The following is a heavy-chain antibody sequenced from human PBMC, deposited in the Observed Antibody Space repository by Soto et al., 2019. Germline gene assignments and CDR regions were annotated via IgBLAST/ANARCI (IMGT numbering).Heavy chain of an antibody. V-gene: IGHV5-10-1*01. D-gene: IGHD6-13*01. CDR2: IDPSDSYT. Sequence: GESLKISCKGSGYSFTSYWISWVRQMPGKGLEWMGRIDPSDSYTNYSPSFQGHVTISADKSISTAYLQWSSLKASDTAMYYCARSQWHSSSLNYFDYWGQGTLVTVSS. CDR1: GYSFTSYW. J-gene: IGHJ4*02. CDR3: ARSQWHSSSLNYFDY.